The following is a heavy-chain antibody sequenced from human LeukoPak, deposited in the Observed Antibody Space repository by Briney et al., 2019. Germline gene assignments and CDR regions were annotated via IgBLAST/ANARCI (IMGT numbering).Heavy chain of an antibody. CDR1: GFAFSSYA. CDR3: AREDDSSGYNFDY. V-gene: IGHV3-30*04. Sequence: PGRSLRLSCAASGFAFSSYAMHWVRQAPGKGLEWVAVISYDGSNKYYADSVKGRFTISRDNSKNTLYLRMNSLRAEDTAVYYCAREDDSSGYNFDYWGQGTLVTVSS. CDR2: ISYDGSNK. D-gene: IGHD3-22*01. J-gene: IGHJ4*02.